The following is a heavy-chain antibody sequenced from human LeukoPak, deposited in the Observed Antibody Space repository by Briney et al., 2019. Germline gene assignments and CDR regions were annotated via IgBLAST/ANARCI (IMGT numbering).Heavy chain of an antibody. J-gene: IGHJ6*03. D-gene: IGHD2-2*01. CDR2: INPNSGGT. V-gene: IGHV1-2*02. Sequence: ASVKVSCKASGYTFTSYGISWVRQAPGQGLEWIGWINPNSGGTNYAQKFQGRVTMTRDTSISTAYMELSRLRSDDTAVYYCARDSPLFRCSSTSCYDNIDYYYYMDVWGKGTTVTVSS. CDR3: ARDSPLFRCSSTSCYDNIDYYYYMDV. CDR1: GYTFTSYG.